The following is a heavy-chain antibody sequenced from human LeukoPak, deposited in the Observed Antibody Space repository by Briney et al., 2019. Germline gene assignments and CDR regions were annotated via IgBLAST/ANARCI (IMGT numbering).Heavy chain of an antibody. CDR3: ASSTLNYFALTTYGTQLSAFDI. V-gene: IGHV4-38-2*01. CDR2: IYYSGST. D-gene: IGHD1-14*01. J-gene: IGHJ3*02. CDR1: GYSISSGYY. Sequence: SETLSLTCLVTGYSISSGYYWGWIRQPPGKGLEWIGSIYYSGSTYYNPSLKSRVTISVDTSKNQFSLKLSSVTAADTAVYYCASSTLNYFALTTYGTQLSAFDIWGQGTLVTVSS.